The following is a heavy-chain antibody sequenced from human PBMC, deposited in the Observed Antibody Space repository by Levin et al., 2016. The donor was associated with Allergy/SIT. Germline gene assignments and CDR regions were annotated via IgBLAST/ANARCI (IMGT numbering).Heavy chain of an antibody. V-gene: IGHV3-7*03. CDR2: ISPDGSEM. Sequence: GGSLRLSCVVSQFTFSEFWISWVRQAPGKGPEWVAQISPDGSEMYYVDSVEGRFTISRENARNSLYLQMNSLRAEDTAVYYCARDYDRSLDYWGQGTLVTVSS. D-gene: IGHD3-3*01. CDR3: ARDYDRSLDY. CDR1: QFTFSEFW. J-gene: IGHJ4*02.